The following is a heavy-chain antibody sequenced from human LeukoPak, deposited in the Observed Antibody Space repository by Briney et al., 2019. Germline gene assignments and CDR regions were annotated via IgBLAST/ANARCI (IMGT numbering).Heavy chain of an antibody. V-gene: IGHV3-23*01. Sequence: GGSLRLSCAASGFTFSSYAMNWVRQAPGKGLQWVSTISGSGVSTNYADSVKGRFTISRDNSKNTLSLEMNSLRADDTATYYCARDAGGAWPFDYWGQGTRVIVSS. D-gene: IGHD4-17*01. J-gene: IGHJ4*02. CDR3: ARDAGGAWPFDY. CDR1: GFTFSSYA. CDR2: ISGSGVST.